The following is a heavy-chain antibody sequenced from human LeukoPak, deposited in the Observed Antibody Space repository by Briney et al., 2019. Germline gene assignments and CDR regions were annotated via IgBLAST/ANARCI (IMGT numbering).Heavy chain of an antibody. J-gene: IGHJ5*02. D-gene: IGHD3-22*01. V-gene: IGHV3-23*01. CDR2: ISGSGGST. CDR3: ARGYYYDSNRFDP. CDR1: GFTFSSYG. Sequence: GGSLRLSCAASGFTFSSYGMSWVRQAPGKGLEWVSAISGSGGSTYYADSVKGRFTISRDNPKNTLDLKMNSLRAEDTAVYYCARGYYYDSNRFDPWGQGTLVTVSS.